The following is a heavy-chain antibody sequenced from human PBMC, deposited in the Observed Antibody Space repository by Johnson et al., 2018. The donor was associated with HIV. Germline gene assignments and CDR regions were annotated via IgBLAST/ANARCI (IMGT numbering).Heavy chain of an antibody. Sequence: VQLVESGGGVVRPGGSLRLSCAASGFTFDDYGMSWVRQAPGKGLEWVSGISGSGGSTYYADSVKGRFTISRDNSKNTLYLQMNSLRAEDMAVYYCARDQKYETMIVVSLGAFDIWGQGTMVTVSS. CDR1: GFTFDDYG. D-gene: IGHD3-22*01. CDR3: ARDQKYETMIVVSLGAFDI. CDR2: ISGSGGST. J-gene: IGHJ3*02. V-gene: IGHV3-23*04.